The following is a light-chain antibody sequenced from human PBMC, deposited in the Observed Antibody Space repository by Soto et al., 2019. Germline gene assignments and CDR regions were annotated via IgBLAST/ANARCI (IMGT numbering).Light chain of an antibody. J-gene: IGKJ1*01. Sequence: EIVMTQSPAALSVSPGERATLSCMASQSVSTNLAWYQQRPGQAPRLLIYGASTRATGIPARFSGSESGTEFTLTISSVRSEDCAIYYCQQYNNWPRTFGQGTKVDI. CDR2: GAS. V-gene: IGKV3-15*01. CDR3: QQYNNWPRT. CDR1: QSVSTN.